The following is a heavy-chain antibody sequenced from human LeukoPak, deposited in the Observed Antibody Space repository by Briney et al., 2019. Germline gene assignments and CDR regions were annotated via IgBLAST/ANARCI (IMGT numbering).Heavy chain of an antibody. Sequence: SETLSLTCTVSGGSISSGGYYWSWIRQHPGKGLEWIGYIYYSGSTYYNPSLKSRVTISVDTSKNQFSLKLGSVTAADTAVYYCARSLGRRYFDWLLDPHYYYGMDVWGQGTTVTVSS. CDR2: IYYSGST. V-gene: IGHV4-31*03. CDR1: GGSISSGGYY. CDR3: ARSLGRRYFDWLLDPHYYYGMDV. J-gene: IGHJ6*02. D-gene: IGHD3-9*01.